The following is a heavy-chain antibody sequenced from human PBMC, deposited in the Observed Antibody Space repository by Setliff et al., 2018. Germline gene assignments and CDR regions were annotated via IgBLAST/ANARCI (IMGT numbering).Heavy chain of an antibody. D-gene: IGHD4-17*01. V-gene: IGHV4-4*02. CDR2: IYHNGIT. Sequence: PSETLSLTCAVSGVSISTSNWRSWVRQPPGKGLEWIGEIYHNGITNYNPSLKSRVSISVDKSKNQVSLKLKSVTAADTAVYYCGRDPHTPTVTTRGDYWGQGTLVTVSS. J-gene: IGHJ4*02. CDR3: GRDPHTPTVTTRGDY. CDR1: GVSISTSNW.